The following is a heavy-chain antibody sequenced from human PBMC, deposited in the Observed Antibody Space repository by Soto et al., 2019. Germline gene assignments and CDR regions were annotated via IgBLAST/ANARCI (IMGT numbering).Heavy chain of an antibody. CDR3: ARNASSIAARANWFDP. D-gene: IGHD6-6*01. CDR1: GYTFTSYG. CDR2: ISAYNGNT. Sequence: QVQLVQSGAEVKKPGASVKVSCKASGYTFTSYGISWVRQAPGQGLEWMGWISAYNGNTNYAQKLQGRVTMTTDTXKXXAYMELRSLRSHDTAVYYCARNASSIAARANWFDPWGQGTLVTVSS. J-gene: IGHJ5*02. V-gene: IGHV1-18*01.